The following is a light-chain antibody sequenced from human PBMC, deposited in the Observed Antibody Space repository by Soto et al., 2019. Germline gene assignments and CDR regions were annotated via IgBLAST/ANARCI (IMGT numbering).Light chain of an antibody. J-gene: IGKJ5*01. V-gene: IGKV3-20*01. CDR3: QQYGGSPIT. CDR2: GAS. Sequence: EIVLTQSPGTLSLSPGERATLSCRASQSVSSSYLAWYQQKPGQAPRLLIHGASNRATGIPDRISGSGSGTDFTLTISRLEPEDFAVYYCQQYGGSPITFGQGTRLEIK. CDR1: QSVSSSY.